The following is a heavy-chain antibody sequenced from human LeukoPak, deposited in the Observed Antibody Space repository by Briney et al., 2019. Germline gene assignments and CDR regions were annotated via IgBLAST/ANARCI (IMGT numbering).Heavy chain of an antibody. CDR3: ARDRPNYDSSGYYLLDI. J-gene: IGHJ3*02. CDR2: INPNSGGT. D-gene: IGHD3-22*01. CDR1: GYTFTGYY. V-gene: IGHV1-2*02. Sequence: ASVKVSCKASGYTFTGYYMHWVRQAPGQGLEWMGWINPNSGGTNYAQKFQGRVTVTRDTSISTAYMELSRLRSDDTAVYYCARDRPNYDSSGYYLLDIWGQGTMVTVSS.